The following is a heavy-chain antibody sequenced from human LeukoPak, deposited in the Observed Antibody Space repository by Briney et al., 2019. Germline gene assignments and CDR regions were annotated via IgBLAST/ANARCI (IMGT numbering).Heavy chain of an antibody. J-gene: IGHJ2*01. Sequence: SETLSLTCTVSGGSISSYYWSWIRQPPGKGLEWIGYIYYSGSTNYNPSLKSRVTISIDTSKNQFSLRLSSVTAADTAVYHCVRGVAGIARHWYFDLWGRGTLVTVSS. V-gene: IGHV4-59*01. CDR1: GGSISSYY. CDR2: IYYSGST. CDR3: VRGVAGIARHWYFDL. D-gene: IGHD6-19*01.